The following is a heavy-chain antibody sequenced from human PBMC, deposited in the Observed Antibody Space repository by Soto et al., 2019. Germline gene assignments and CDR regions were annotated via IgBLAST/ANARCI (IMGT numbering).Heavy chain of an antibody. CDR3: ARGGRGSIVVVPAAIHP. J-gene: IGHJ5*02. D-gene: IGHD2-2*01. CDR1: GGSISSSNW. V-gene: IGHV4-4*02. CDR2: IYHSGST. Sequence: PSETLSLTCAVSGGSISSSNWWSRVRQPPGKGLEWIGEIYHSGSTNYNPSLKSRVTISVDKSKNQFSLKLSSVTAADTAVYYCARGGRGSIVVVPAAIHPWGQGTLVTVSS.